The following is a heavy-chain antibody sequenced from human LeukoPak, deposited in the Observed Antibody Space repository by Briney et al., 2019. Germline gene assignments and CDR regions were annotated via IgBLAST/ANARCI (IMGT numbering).Heavy chain of an antibody. D-gene: IGHD3-10*01. Sequence: GGSLRLSCAAAGFNVDGTYMSWVRQASGKWLEWVSGISDSGGSTYYADSVKGRLIISRDNSKNTLYLQMNSLRAADTAVYYCAKRGSMIRGVIIIGFHKEAYYFDCWGQGTLVTVSS. V-gene: IGHV3-23*01. CDR3: AKRGSMIRGVIIIGFHKEAYYFDC. CDR1: GFNVDGTY. J-gene: IGHJ4*02. CDR2: ISDSGGST.